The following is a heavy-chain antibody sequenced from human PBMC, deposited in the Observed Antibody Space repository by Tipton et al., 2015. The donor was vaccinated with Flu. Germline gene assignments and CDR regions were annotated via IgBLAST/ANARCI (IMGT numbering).Heavy chain of an antibody. J-gene: IGHJ4*02. Sequence: TLSLTCAVSGDSISSDYYWGWIRQFPGKGLEWIGSMSRSGSTNYNPSLKSRVTISVDTSKNQFSLRLSSVTAADTAVYYCARERELSYGYGFDYWGQGTLVTISS. CDR3: ARERELSYGYGFDY. V-gene: IGHV4-38-2*02. CDR1: GDSISSDYY. CDR2: MSRSGST. D-gene: IGHD5-18*01.